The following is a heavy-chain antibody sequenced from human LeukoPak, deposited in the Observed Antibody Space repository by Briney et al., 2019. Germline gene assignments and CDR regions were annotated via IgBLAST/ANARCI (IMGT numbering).Heavy chain of an antibody. J-gene: IGHJ4*02. CDR2: ISSSASYL. Sequence: GGSLRLSCAASGFTFTNYDINWVRQVPGKGLEWVSSISSSASYLHYADSVKGRFTISRDNAKNSVSLHMSNLRAEDAAVYYCARGAAHFDYWGQGTLVTVSS. CDR3: ARGAAHFDY. D-gene: IGHD6-6*01. V-gene: IGHV3-21*01. CDR1: GFTFTNYD.